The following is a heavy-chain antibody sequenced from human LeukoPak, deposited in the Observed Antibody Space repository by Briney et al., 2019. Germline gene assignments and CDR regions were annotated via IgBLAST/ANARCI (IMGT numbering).Heavy chain of an antibody. CDR1: GGCIRSSYYY. CDR3: ARDRYFIGFDY. Sequence: SETLSLTCTVSGGCIRSSYYYWGWIRQPPGTGLEWIGSIYDSGSTYYNPSLKSRVTISVDTSKNQFSLKLSSVTAADTAVYYCARDRYFIGFDYWGQGTLVTVSS. CDR2: IYDSGST. D-gene: IGHD3-9*01. V-gene: IGHV4-39*02. J-gene: IGHJ4*02.